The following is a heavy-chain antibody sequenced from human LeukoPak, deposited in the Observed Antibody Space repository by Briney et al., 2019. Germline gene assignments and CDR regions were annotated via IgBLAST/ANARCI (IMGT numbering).Heavy chain of an antibody. CDR1: GGTFSSYA. Sequence: ASVKVSCKASGGTFSSYAISWVRQAPGQGLEWMGGNIPIFGTANYAQKFQGRVTITADESTSTAYMELSSLRSEDTAVYYCARGEDDSSGYYFYAFDIWGQGTMVTVSS. D-gene: IGHD3-22*01. CDR2: NIPIFGTA. V-gene: IGHV1-69*01. J-gene: IGHJ3*02. CDR3: ARGEDDSSGYYFYAFDI.